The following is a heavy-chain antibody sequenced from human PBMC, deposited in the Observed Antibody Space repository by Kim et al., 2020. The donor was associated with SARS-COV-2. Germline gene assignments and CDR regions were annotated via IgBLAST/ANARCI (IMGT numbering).Heavy chain of an antibody. Sequence: GESLKISCKGSGYSFTSYWIGWVRQMPGKGLEWMGIIYPGDSDTRYSPSFQGQVTISADKSISTAYLQWSSLKASDTAMYYCARHTVAYYDFWSGYPDYWGQGTLVTVSS. CDR2: IYPGDSDT. CDR1: GYSFTSYW. V-gene: IGHV5-51*01. D-gene: IGHD3-3*01. J-gene: IGHJ4*02. CDR3: ARHTVAYYDFWSGYPDY.